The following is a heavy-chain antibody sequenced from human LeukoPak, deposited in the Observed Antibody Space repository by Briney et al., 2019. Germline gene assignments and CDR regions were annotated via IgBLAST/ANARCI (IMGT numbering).Heavy chain of an antibody. Sequence: SETLSLTCTVSGGSISSGGYYWSWIRQHPGKGLEWIGYIYYSGSTNYNPSLKSRVTMSVDTSKNQFSLKLSSVTAADTAVYYCARDSGSSPYYFDYWGQGTLVTVSS. CDR1: GGSISSGGYY. CDR3: ARDSGSSPYYFDY. D-gene: IGHD3-10*01. CDR2: IYYSGST. V-gene: IGHV4-61*08. J-gene: IGHJ4*02.